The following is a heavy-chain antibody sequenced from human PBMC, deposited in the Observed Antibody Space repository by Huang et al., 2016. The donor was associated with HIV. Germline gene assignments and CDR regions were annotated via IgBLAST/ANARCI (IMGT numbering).Heavy chain of an antibody. J-gene: IGHJ4*02. CDR1: GDSMTSSY. V-gene: IGHV4-59*13. CDR3: ARRGVAAKHFDF. Sequence: QVHLRESGPGLVKPSETLYLSCSVSGDSMTSSYWNWVRQPPGKGLEWIGDGYGNGNTKYNPSLRSRVTISVNTSKKQFYLKLNSVTAGDTAVYYCARRGVAAKHFDFWGQGIVVTVSS. D-gene: IGHD3-10*01. CDR2: GYGNGNT.